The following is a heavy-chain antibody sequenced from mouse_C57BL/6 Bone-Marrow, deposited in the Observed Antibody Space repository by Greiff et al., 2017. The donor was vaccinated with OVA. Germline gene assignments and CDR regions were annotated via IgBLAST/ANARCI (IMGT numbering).Heavy chain of an antibody. CDR2: IYPGDGDT. CDR3: ALVATNY. Sequence: QVQLQQSGPELVKPGASVKISCKASGYAFSSSWMNWVKQRPGKGLEWIGRIYPGDGDTNYNGKFKGKATLTADKSSSTAYMQLSSLTSEDSAVYFCALVATNYWGQGTTLTVSS. V-gene: IGHV1-82*01. J-gene: IGHJ2*01. CDR1: GYAFSSSW. D-gene: IGHD1-1*01.